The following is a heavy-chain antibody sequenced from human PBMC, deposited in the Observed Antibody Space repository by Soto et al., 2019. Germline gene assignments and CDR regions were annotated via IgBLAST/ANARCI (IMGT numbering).Heavy chain of an antibody. J-gene: IGHJ4*02. V-gene: IGHV3-30-3*01. D-gene: IGHD6-19*01. CDR2: ISYDGSNK. CDR1: GFTFSSYA. CDR3: ASLYSSGWYVDFDY. Sequence: GGSLRLSCAASGFTFSSYAMHWVRQAPGKGLEWVAVISYDGSNKYYEDSVKGRFTISRDNSKNTLYLQMNSLRAEDTAVYYCASLYSSGWYVDFDYWGQGTLVTVSS.